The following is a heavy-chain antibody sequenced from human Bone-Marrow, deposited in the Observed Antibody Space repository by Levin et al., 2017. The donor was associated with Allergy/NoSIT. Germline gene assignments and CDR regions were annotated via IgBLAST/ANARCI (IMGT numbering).Heavy chain of an antibody. CDR3: ARQLDYYYYGMDV. Sequence: SQTLSLTCTVSGGSISSYFWSWIRQPPGKGLEWIGYISNSGTTKYNPSLQSRVTLSLDTSNNQFSLTLTSVTAADTAVYYCARQLDYYYYGMDVWGQGTTVTVSS. D-gene: IGHD3-10*01. CDR2: ISNSGTT. J-gene: IGHJ6*02. V-gene: IGHV4-4*09. CDR1: GGSISSYF.